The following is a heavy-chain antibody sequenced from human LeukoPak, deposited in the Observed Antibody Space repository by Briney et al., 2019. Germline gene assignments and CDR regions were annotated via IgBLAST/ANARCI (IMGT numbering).Heavy chain of an antibody. D-gene: IGHD3-9*01. J-gene: IGHJ5*02. CDR3: ARVLRYFDWLPYNWFDP. V-gene: IGHV4-59*01. CDR1: GGSISSYY. CDR2: IYYSGST. Sequence: PSETLSLTCTVSGGSISSYYWSWIRQPPGKGLEWIGYIYYSGSTYYNPSLKSRVTISVDTSKNQFSLKLSSVTAADTAVYYCARVLRYFDWLPYNWFDPWGQGTLVTVSS.